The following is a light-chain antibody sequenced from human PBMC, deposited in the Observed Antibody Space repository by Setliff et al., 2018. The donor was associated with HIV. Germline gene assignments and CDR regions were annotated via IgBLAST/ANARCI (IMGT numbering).Light chain of an antibody. Sequence: QAVLTQPPSASGTPGQRVTISCSGSSSNIGSNTVNWYQQLPGTAPKPLIYSNNQRPSGVPDRFSGSKSGTSASLAISGLQSEDEADDYCAAWDDTLNGSYVFGTGTKV. V-gene: IGLV1-44*01. J-gene: IGLJ1*01. CDR1: SSNIGSNT. CDR2: SNN. CDR3: AAWDDTLNGSYV.